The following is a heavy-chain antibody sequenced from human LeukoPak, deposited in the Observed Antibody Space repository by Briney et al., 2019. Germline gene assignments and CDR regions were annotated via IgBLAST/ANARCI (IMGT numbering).Heavy chain of an antibody. Sequence: GSLRLSCAASGFTFSSYSMNWVRQAPGKGLEPVSSISSSSSYIYYADSVKGRFTISRDNAKNSLYLQMNSLRAEDTAVYYCASPGVLGTHSFDYWGQGTLVTVSS. CDR2: ISSSSSYI. J-gene: IGHJ4*02. V-gene: IGHV3-21*01. CDR3: ASPGVLGTHSFDY. CDR1: GFTFSSYS. D-gene: IGHD1-1*01.